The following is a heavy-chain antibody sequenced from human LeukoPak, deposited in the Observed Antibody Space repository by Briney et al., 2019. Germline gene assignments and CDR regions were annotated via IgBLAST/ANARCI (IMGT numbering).Heavy chain of an antibody. J-gene: IGHJ4*02. Sequence: GGSLRLSCAASGFTVSSNYMSWVRQAPGKGLEWVSSISSSSSYIYYADSVKGRFTISRDNAKNSLYLQMNSLRVEDTAVYYCARDDSMIIGTSFDYWGQGTLVTVPS. CDR2: ISSSSSYI. D-gene: IGHD1-20*01. CDR1: GFTVSSNY. V-gene: IGHV3-21*01. CDR3: ARDDSMIIGTSFDY.